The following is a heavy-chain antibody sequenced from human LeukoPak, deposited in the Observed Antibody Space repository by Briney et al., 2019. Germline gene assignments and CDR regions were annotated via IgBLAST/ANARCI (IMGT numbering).Heavy chain of an antibody. CDR1: GFTFSSYS. V-gene: IGHV3-21*01. CDR2: ISSSSSYI. Sequence: GGSLRLSCAASGFTFSSYSMNWARQAPGKGLEWVSSISSSSSYIYYADSVKGRFTISRDNAKNSLYLQMNSLRAEDTAVYYCARDPRDYYGMDVWGQGTTVTVSS. CDR3: ARDPRDYYGMDV. J-gene: IGHJ6*02.